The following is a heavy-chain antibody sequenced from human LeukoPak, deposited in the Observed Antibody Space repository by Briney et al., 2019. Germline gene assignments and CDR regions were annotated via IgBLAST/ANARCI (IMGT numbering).Heavy chain of an antibody. J-gene: IGHJ4*02. CDR2: ISYDGSNK. V-gene: IGHV3-30*18. D-gene: IGHD6-19*01. CDR3: AKDGGWLVTYNDY. Sequence: GGSLRLSCAASGFIFSSYGMHWVRQAPGKGLEWVAVISYDGSNKYYADSVKGRFTISRDNSKNTLYLQMNSLRAEDTAVYYCAKDGGWLVTYNDYWGQGTLVTVSS. CDR1: GFIFSSYG.